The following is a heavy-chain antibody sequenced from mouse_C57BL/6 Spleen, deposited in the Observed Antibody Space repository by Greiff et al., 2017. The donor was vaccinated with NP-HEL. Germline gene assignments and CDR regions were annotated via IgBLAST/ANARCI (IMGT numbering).Heavy chain of an antibody. D-gene: IGHD1-1*02. CDR2: INPNNGGT. CDR1: GYTFTDYN. CDR3: AIWSYYYAMDD. V-gene: IGHV1-18*01. Sequence: VQLQQSGPELVKPGASVKIPCKASGYTFTDYNMDWVKQSHGKSLEWIGDINPNNGGTNYNQKFKGKATLTVDKSSSTAYMELRSLTSEDTAVYYCAIWSYYYAMDDWGQGTSVTVSS. J-gene: IGHJ4*01.